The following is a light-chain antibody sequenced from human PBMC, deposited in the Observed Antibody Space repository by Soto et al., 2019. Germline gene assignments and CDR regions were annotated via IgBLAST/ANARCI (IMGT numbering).Light chain of an antibody. CDR3: SSYTSSSTHV. J-gene: IGLJ1*01. CDR1: SSDVGGYNY. CDR2: EVS. Sequence: QSALTQPASVSGSPGQSITISCTGTSSDVGGYNYVSWYQQHPGKAPKLMIYEVSTRPSGASNRFSASKSGNTASLTISGLQAEDEADYYCSSYTSSSTHVFGPGTKVTVL. V-gene: IGLV2-14*01.